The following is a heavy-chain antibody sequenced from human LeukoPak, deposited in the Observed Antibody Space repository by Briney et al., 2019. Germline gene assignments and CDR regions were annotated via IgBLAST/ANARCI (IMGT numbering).Heavy chain of an antibody. J-gene: IGHJ4*02. CDR3: ATSYYYDSSLDY. Sequence: ASVKVSCKVSGYTLTELSMHWVRQAPGKGLEWMGGFDPEDGETIYAQKFQGRVTMTEDTSTDTAYMELSSLRSEDTAVYYCATSYYYDSSLDYWGQGTLVTVSS. V-gene: IGHV1-24*01. D-gene: IGHD3-22*01. CDR2: FDPEDGET. CDR1: GYTLTELS.